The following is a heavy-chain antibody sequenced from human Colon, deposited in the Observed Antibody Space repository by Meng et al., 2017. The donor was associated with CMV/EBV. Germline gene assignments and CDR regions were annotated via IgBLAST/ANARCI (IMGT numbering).Heavy chain of an antibody. Sequence: SLKISCEGSGFAFGDYALNWVRQAPGKGLEWVAGISWNSAIIGYAGSVRGRFTISRDNAKNSVYLQLNNLRPEDTALYFCAKSSGAFWSGYYLDYWGRGTLVTVSS. V-gene: IGHV3-9*01. CDR3: AKSSGAFWSGYYLDY. CDR2: ISWNSAII. D-gene: IGHD3-3*01. J-gene: IGHJ4*02. CDR1: GFAFGDYA.